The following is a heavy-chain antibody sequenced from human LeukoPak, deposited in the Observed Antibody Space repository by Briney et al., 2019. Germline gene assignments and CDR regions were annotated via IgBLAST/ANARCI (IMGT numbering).Heavy chain of an antibody. CDR2: INSDGSST. J-gene: IGHJ4*02. D-gene: IGHD6-6*01. CDR3: ARALGSVADF. Sequence: GGSLRLSCAASGFTFSNDWMHWVRQAPGKGLVWVSRINSDGSSTTYADSVKGRFTISRDNAKNTLYLHMSSLRAEDTGVYHCARALGSVADFWGQGTLVTVSS. CDR1: GFTFSNDW. V-gene: IGHV3-74*01.